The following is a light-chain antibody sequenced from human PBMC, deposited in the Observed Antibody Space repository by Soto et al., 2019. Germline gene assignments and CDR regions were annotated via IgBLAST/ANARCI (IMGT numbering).Light chain of an antibody. V-gene: IGLV2-8*01. J-gene: IGLJ2*01. CDR2: EVY. Sequence: QSVLTQPPSASGSPGQPVTISCTGTSSDVGGYNYVSWYQHHPDKAPKLIIYEVYKRPSGVPDRVSGSKSGNTASLTVSGLQAEDEAEYYCSSYAASDSFVVFGGGTKLTVL. CDR3: SSYAASDSFVV. CDR1: SSDVGGYNY.